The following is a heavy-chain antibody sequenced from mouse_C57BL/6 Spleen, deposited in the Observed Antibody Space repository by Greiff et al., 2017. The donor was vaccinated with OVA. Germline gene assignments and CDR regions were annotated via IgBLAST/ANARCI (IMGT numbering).Heavy chain of an antibody. D-gene: IGHD2-4*01. V-gene: IGHV1-53*01. CDR2: INPSNGGT. CDR1: GYTFTSYW. CDR3: AREVLDYDPPWFAY. J-gene: IGHJ3*01. Sequence: QVQLKQPGTELVKPGASVKLSCKASGYTFTSYWMHWVKQRPGQGLEWIGNINPSNGGTNYNEKFKSKATLTVDKSSSTAYMQLSSLTSEDSAVYYCAREVLDYDPPWFAYWGQGTLVTGSA.